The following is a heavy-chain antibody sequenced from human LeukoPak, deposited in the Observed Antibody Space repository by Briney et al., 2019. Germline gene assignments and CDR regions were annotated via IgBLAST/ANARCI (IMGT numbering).Heavy chain of an antibody. D-gene: IGHD6-13*01. V-gene: IGHV4-31*11. CDR1: GGSFSGYY. CDR3: AGYSSSWYFDY. Sequence: SETLSLTCAVYGGSFSGYYWSWIRQHPGKGLEWIGYIYYSGSTYYNPSLKSRVTISVDTSKNQFSLKLSSVTAADTAVYYCAGYSSSWYFDYWGQGTLVTVSS. CDR2: IYYSGST. J-gene: IGHJ4*02.